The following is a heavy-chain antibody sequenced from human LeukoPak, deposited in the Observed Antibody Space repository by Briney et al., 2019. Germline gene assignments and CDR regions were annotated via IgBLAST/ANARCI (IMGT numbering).Heavy chain of an antibody. V-gene: IGHV3-23*01. Sequence: GGSLRLSCAASGFTFSSYAMSWVRQAPGKGLEWVSAISGSGGSTYYADSVKGRFTISRDNSKNALYLQMNSLRAEDTAVYYCAKDSDQQLVHRFDPWGQGTLVTVSS. CDR2: ISGSGGST. J-gene: IGHJ5*02. D-gene: IGHD6-13*01. CDR3: AKDSDQQLVHRFDP. CDR1: GFTFSSYA.